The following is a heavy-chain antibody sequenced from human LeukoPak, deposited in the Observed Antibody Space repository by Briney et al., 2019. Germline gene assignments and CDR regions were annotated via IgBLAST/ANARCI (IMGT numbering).Heavy chain of an antibody. J-gene: IGHJ3*02. V-gene: IGHV3-30*19. Sequence: PGRSLRLSCAASGFTFSSYGMHWVRQAPGKGLEWAAVISYDGSNKYYADSVKGRFTISRDNSKNTLYLQMNSLRAEDMALYYCAKDRAAAGAIDAFDIWGQGTMVTVSS. CDR1: GFTFSSYG. CDR3: AKDRAAAGAIDAFDI. CDR2: ISYDGSNK. D-gene: IGHD6-13*01.